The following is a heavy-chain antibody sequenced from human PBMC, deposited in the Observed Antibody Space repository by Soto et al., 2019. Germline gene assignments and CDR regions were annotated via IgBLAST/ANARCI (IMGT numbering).Heavy chain of an antibody. D-gene: IGHD3-10*01. V-gene: IGHV3-7*01. Sequence: GGSLRLSCAASGFTFGIYWMSWVRQAPGKGLEWLATIKWDASEKKYVDSVKGRFTMSRDNAKNSLYLQMDRLRAEDTAVYYCARESGYGSGTSVNQYLLSWGK. CDR3: ARESGYGSGTSVNQYLLS. J-gene: IGHJ6*03. CDR1: GFTFGIYW. CDR2: IKWDASEK.